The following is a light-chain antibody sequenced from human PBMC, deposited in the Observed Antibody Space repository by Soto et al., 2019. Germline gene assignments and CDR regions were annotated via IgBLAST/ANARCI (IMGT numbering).Light chain of an antibody. CDR2: MAS. CDR1: QSISSW. CDR3: QQYDSFSLT. J-gene: IGKJ4*01. V-gene: IGKV1-5*03. Sequence: DIQMTQSPSTLSAAVGDRVTITCRASQSISSWLTWYQQKPGKAPKRLIYMASSLESGVPSRFSVSGSGTEFTLTISSLQPADFATYYCQQYDSFSLTFGGGTKVEIK.